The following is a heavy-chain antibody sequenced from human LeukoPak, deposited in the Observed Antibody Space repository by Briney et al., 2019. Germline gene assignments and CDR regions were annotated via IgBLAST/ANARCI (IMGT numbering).Heavy chain of an antibody. J-gene: IGHJ4*02. CDR2: ISASGDT. D-gene: IGHD4-17*01. Sequence: PGGSLRLSCAASGFIFSDYAMSWVRQAPGKGLEWVSTISASGDTFYADSVRGRFTISRDDSKNTVYLQIDRLRPEDTALFYCAKEGFLTVTNFDSWGQGTLVTVSS. CDR3: AKEGFLTVTNFDS. CDR1: GFIFSDYA. V-gene: IGHV3-23*01.